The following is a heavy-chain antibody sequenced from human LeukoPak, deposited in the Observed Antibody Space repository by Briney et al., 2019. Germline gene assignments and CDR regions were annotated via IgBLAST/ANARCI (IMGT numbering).Heavy chain of an antibody. CDR3: ARANFLYCSSSTCLFDY. V-gene: IGHV1-2*02. D-gene: IGHD2-2*01. CDR2: INPNDGDT. J-gene: IGHJ4*02. Sequence: ASVKVSCKASGYTFTDYYMHWVRQAPGQGIEWMGWINPNDGDTNYAQKFQGRVTMTRDTSISTAHMEVSRLRSDDTAVYYCARANFLYCSSSTCLFDYWGQGTLVTVSS. CDR1: GYTFTDYY.